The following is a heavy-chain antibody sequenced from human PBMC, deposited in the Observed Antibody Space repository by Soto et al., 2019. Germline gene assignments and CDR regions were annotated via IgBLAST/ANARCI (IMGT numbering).Heavy chain of an antibody. D-gene: IGHD2-15*01. J-gene: IGHJ6*02. Sequence: PSETLSLTCTVSGDSIRSYYWSWIRQPPGKGLEWIGYISYTGSTHYNPSLKSQVTISADTSKNQFSLKLSSVTTADTALYYCAREGVAAPYYYYGMDVWGQGSTVTVSS. CDR2: ISYTGST. CDR3: AREGVAAPYYYYGMDV. CDR1: GDSIRSYY. V-gene: IGHV4-59*01.